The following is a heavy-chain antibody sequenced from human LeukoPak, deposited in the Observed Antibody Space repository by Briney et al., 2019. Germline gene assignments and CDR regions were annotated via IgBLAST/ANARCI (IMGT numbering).Heavy chain of an antibody. Sequence: PGGSLRLSCAASGFTFSSYSMNWVRQAPGKGLEWVSSISSSSSYIYYADSVKGRFTISRDNAKNSLYLQMNSLRAEDTAVYYCARSYGSGSYYSPFRLFDYWGQGTLVTVSS. V-gene: IGHV3-21*01. CDR1: GFTFSSYS. D-gene: IGHD3-10*01. J-gene: IGHJ4*02. CDR2: ISSSSSYI. CDR3: ARSYGSGSYYSPFRLFDY.